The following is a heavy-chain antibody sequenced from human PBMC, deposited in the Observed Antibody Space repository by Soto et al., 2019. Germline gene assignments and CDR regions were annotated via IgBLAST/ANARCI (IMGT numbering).Heavy chain of an antibody. V-gene: IGHV3-30-3*01. Sequence: QVQLVESGGGVVQPGRSLRLSCAASGFTFSSYAMHWVRQAPGKGLEWVAVISYDGSNKYYADSVKGRFTISRDNSKNTLYLQMNSRRAEDTAMYYCARDSSWALYYYYGMDVWGQGTTVTVSS. CDR1: GFTFSSYA. CDR2: ISYDGSNK. D-gene: IGHD6-13*01. CDR3: ARDSSWALYYYYGMDV. J-gene: IGHJ6*02.